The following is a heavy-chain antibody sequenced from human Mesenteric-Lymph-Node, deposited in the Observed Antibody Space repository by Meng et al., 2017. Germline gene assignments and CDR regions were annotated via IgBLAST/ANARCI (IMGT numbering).Heavy chain of an antibody. J-gene: IGHJ4*02. D-gene: IGHD3-10*01. CDR1: GFTFRSNW. V-gene: IGHV3-74*01. CDR3: VRDQTISGTGPHFDS. CDR2: INSDGTTT. Sequence: GESLKISCAASGFTFRSNWMHWVRRGPGKGLIWVSRINSDGTTTTYADSVKGRFTISRDNAMNTLYLQMNSLRVEDTAVYYCVRDQTISGTGPHFDSWGQGTLVTV.